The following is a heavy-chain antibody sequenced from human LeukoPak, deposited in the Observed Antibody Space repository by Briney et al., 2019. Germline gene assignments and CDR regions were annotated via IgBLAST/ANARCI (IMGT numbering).Heavy chain of an antibody. CDR1: GFTFSDYY. Sequence: PGGSLRLSCAASGFTFSDYYMSWIRQAPGKGREWVSYISSSGSTIYYADSVKGRFTISRDNAKNSLYLQMNSLRAEDTAVYYCAREGNYYDSTWNWFDPWGQGTLVTVSS. CDR3: AREGNYYDSTWNWFDP. J-gene: IGHJ5*02. CDR2: ISSSGSTI. V-gene: IGHV3-11*01. D-gene: IGHD3-22*01.